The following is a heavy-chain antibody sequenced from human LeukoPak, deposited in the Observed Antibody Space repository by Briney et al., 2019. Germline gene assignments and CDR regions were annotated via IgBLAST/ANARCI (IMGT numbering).Heavy chain of an antibody. CDR3: ARYSSGYDYVYDYYYYYMDV. V-gene: IGHV4-4*07. Sequence: SETLSLTCTVSGGSISSYYWSWLRQPAGKGLEWIGRIYTSGSTNYNPSLKSRVTMSVDTSKNQFSLKLSSVTAADTAVYYCARYSSGYDYVYDYYYYYMDVWGKGTTVTVSS. CDR2: IYTSGST. CDR1: GGSISSYY. D-gene: IGHD5-12*01. J-gene: IGHJ6*03.